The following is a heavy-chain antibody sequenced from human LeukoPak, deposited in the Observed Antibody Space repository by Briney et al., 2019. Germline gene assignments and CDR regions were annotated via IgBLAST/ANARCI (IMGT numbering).Heavy chain of an antibody. V-gene: IGHV1-46*01. CDR2: INPSGRST. Sequence: ASVKVSCKASGYTFTRYYMHWVRQAPGQGLDWMGIINPSGRSTSYAQKIQGSVTMTRDTSTSTVYMELSSLRSEDTAVYYCARAEKTLLLRFDYWGQGTMVTVCS. J-gene: IGHJ4*02. D-gene: IGHD2-15*01. CDR1: GYTFTRYY. CDR3: ARAEKTLLLRFDY.